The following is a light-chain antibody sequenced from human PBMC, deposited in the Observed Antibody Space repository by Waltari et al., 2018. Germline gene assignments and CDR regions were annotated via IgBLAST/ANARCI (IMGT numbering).Light chain of an antibody. CDR2: DAS. V-gene: IGKV3-20*01. CDR3: QKYVSLPAT. J-gene: IGKJ1*01. CDR1: QSVSRS. Sequence: EIVLTQSPGTLSLSPGERATLSCRASQSVSRSLAWYQQKPGHAPRLLIYDASTRATGIPDRFSGSGSGTDFSLTISRLEPEDFAVYYCQKYVSLPATFGQGTKVEIK.